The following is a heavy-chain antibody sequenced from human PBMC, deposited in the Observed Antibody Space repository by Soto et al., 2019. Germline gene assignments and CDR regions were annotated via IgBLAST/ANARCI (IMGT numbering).Heavy chain of an antibody. Sequence: QVQLVQSGAEVKKPGASVKVSCKASGYTFTNYYIHWVRQAPGQGLEWMGIINPTGGSTNYAQKYQGRVPLTMDTSTSTGYMELSSLRFEDTAVYYCARDLAAADYWGQGTLVTVSS. V-gene: IGHV1-46*01. J-gene: IGHJ4*02. CDR2: INPTGGST. CDR3: ARDLAAADY. D-gene: IGHD6-13*01. CDR1: GYTFTNYY.